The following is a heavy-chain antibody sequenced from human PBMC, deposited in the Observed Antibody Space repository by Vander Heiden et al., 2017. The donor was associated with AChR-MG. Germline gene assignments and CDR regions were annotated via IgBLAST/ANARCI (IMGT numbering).Heavy chain of an antibody. CDR1: GFTHSSYA. J-gene: IGHJ4*02. CDR2: ISGSGGST. V-gene: IGHV3-23*01. Sequence: EVQLLQPGGGLVQPGGSLRLSCAPSGFTHSSYAMSWVRRAPGKGLEWVSTISGSGGSTYYADSVKGQFTISRDNSKNTLYLQMNSLRAEDTAVYYCAKASGAGYYDSSGYYFDYWGQGTLVTVSS. CDR3: AKASGAGYYDSSGYYFDY. D-gene: IGHD3-22*01.